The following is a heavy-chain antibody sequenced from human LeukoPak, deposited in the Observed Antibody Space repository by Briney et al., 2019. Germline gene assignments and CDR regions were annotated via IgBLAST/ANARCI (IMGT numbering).Heavy chain of an antibody. Sequence: GGSLRLSCAASGFTFSSYSMNWVRQAPGKGLEWVSYISSSSSTIYYADSVKGRLTISRDNAKNSLYLQMNSLRAEDTAVYYCARGSITMVRGVASDYWGQGTLVTVSS. CDR1: GFTFSSYS. J-gene: IGHJ4*02. V-gene: IGHV3-48*04. D-gene: IGHD3-10*01. CDR3: ARGSITMVRGVASDY. CDR2: ISSSSSTI.